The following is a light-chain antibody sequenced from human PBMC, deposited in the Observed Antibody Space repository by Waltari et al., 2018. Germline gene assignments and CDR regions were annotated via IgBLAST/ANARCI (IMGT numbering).Light chain of an antibody. CDR3: QQYNSYSLFT. J-gene: IGKJ3*01. CDR1: QSINSW. CDR2: KAS. Sequence: DIQMTQSPSTLSASVGERVIITCRASQSINSWLAWYQQKPGKAPKLLIYKASSLESGVPSRFSGSGSGTEFTLTISCLQPDDFATYYCQQYNSYSLFTFGPGTTVHIK. V-gene: IGKV1-5*03.